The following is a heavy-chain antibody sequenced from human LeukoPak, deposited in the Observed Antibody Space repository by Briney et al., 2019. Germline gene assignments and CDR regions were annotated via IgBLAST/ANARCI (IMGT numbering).Heavy chain of an antibody. J-gene: IGHJ3*02. D-gene: IGHD6-13*01. Sequence: ASVKVSCKASGYTXTGYYMHWVRQAPGQGLEWMGWINPNSGGTNYAQKFQGRVTMTRDTSISTAYMELSRLRSDDTAVYYCARPRYSSSYGAFDIWGQGTMVTVSS. CDR3: ARPRYSSSYGAFDI. V-gene: IGHV1-2*02. CDR2: INPNSGGT. CDR1: GYTXTGYY.